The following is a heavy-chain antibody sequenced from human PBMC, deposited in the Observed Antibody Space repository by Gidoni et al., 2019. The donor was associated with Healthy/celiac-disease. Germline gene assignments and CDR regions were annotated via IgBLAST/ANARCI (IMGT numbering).Heavy chain of an antibody. CDR1: GFTCSSYS. Sequence: EVQLVESGGGLVKPGGSMRLSCAASGFTCSSYSMNWVRQAPGKGLEWASSISSSSSYIYYADSVKGRFTISRDNAKNSLYLQMNSLRAEDTAVYYCARDRSGYDPYYFDYWGQGTLVTVSS. J-gene: IGHJ4*02. D-gene: IGHD5-12*01. CDR2: ISSSSSYI. V-gene: IGHV3-21*01. CDR3: ARDRSGYDPYYFDY.